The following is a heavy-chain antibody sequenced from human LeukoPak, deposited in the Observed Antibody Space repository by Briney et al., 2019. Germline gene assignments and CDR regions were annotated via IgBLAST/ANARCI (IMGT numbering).Heavy chain of an antibody. V-gene: IGHV3-11*04. CDR2: ISGSGSTI. Sequence: GGSLRLSCAASGFTFSDYYMSWIRQAPGKGLEWVSYISGSGSTIYYAASVKGRFTISRDNAKNSLYLQMNSPRAEDTAVYYCARVTYYDFWSGYRFDPWGQGTLVTVSS. J-gene: IGHJ5*02. D-gene: IGHD3-3*01. CDR3: ARVTYYDFWSGYRFDP. CDR1: GFTFSDYY.